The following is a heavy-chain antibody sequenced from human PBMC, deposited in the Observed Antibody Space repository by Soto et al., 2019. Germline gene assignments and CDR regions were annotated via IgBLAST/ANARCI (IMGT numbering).Heavy chain of an antibody. CDR1: GFSLSTSGVG. CDR2: IYWDDDK. D-gene: IGHD3-10*01. CDR3: APRLPPAVVRGKFWPRWRAKAFDY. Sequence: SGPTLVNPTHTLTLTCTFSGFSLSTSGVGVGWIRQPPGKALEWLALIYWDDDKRYSPSLKSRLTITKDTSKNQVVLTMTKMDPVDTATYYCAPRLPPAVVRGKFWPRWRAKAFDYWGQGTLVTV. J-gene: IGHJ4*02. V-gene: IGHV2-5*02.